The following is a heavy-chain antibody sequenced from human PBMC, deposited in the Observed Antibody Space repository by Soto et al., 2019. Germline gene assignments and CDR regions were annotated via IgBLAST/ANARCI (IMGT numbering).Heavy chain of an antibody. Sequence: SETLSLTCTVSGGSISSYYRSWIRQPPGKGLEWIGYIYYSGSTNYNPSLKSRVTISVDTSKNQFSLKLSSVTAADTAVYYCARVGSGWSIYYWGQGTLVTVSS. CDR3: ARVGSGWSIYY. J-gene: IGHJ4*02. CDR1: GGSISSYY. CDR2: IYYSGST. D-gene: IGHD6-19*01. V-gene: IGHV4-59*01.